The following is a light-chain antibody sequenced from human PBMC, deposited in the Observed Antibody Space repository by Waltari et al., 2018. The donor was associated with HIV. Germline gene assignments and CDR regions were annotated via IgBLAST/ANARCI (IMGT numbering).Light chain of an antibody. CDR3: MQNVQIPLT. CDR1: QSLLHSNGYNY. CDR2: MVS. V-gene: IGKV2-28*01. J-gene: IGKJ4*01. Sequence: DIVMTQSPLSLPVTPGEPASISCRSSQSLLHSNGYNYMDWYLQKPGQYPQLLIYMVSYRAPGVPDRFSGSGSGTDFTLKITRVEAEDVGVYYCMQNVQIPLTFGGGTKVEIK.